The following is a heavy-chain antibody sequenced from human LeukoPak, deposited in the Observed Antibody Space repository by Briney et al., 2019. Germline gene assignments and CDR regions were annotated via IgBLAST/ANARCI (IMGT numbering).Heavy chain of an antibody. J-gene: IGHJ4*02. CDR2: IYYSGST. CDR1: GGPISSSSYY. V-gene: IGHV4-39*01. Sequence: ASETLSLTCTVSGGPISSSSYYWGWIRQPPGTGLEWIGSIYYSGSTYYNPSLKSRVTISVDTSKNQFSLKLSSVTAADTAVYYCQLAVEMATITVDYWGQGTLVTVSS. CDR3: QLAVEMATITVDY. D-gene: IGHD5-24*01.